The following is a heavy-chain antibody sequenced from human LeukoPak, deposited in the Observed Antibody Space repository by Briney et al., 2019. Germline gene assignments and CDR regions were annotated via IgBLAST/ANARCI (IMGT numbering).Heavy chain of an antibody. J-gene: IGHJ4*02. Sequence: GGSLRLSCAASGFTFSIYAMSWVRQAPGKGLECVSVISGSGGSMYYADSVKGRFTISRDNSKNTLYLQMNSLRAGDTAVYYCAKGLGDSCYSASDYWGQGTLVTVSS. CDR2: ISGSGGSM. V-gene: IGHV3-23*01. CDR3: AKGLGDSCYSASDY. CDR1: GFTFSIYA. D-gene: IGHD2-15*01.